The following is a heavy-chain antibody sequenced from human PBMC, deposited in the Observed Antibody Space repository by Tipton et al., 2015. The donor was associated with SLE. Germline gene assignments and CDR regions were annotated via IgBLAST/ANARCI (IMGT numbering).Heavy chain of an antibody. CDR1: GDSISDVNYY. V-gene: IGHV4-31*02. J-gene: IGHJ3*02. D-gene: IGHD3-22*01. CDR3: ARDQVYYYDTGGYYRGPFHI. Sequence: LRLSCTVSGDSISDVNYYWNWIRQRPGKGLEWIGYIHYSGSTYYNPSLESRVTLSVDTSKNQFSLKLSSVTAADTALYYCARDQVYYYDTGGYYRGPFHIWGQGTMVTVSP. CDR2: IHYSGST.